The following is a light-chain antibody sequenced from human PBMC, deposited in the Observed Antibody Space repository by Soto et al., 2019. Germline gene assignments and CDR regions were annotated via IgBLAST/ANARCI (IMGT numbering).Light chain of an antibody. CDR2: GAS. CDR1: QSVSSSY. V-gene: IGKV3-15*01. Sequence: EIVLPQSPGTLSLSPGERATLSCRASQSVSSSYLAWYQQKPGQAPRLLIYGASTRATGIPARFSGSGSETEFTLTISSLQSEDFAAYYCQQYNNWPPYTFGQGTKVDIK. J-gene: IGKJ1*01. CDR3: QQYNNWPPYT.